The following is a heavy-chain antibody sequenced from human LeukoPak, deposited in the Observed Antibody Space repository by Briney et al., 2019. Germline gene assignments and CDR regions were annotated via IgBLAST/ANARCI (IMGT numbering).Heavy chain of an antibody. V-gene: IGHV1-2*06. Sequence: ASVKVSCKASGYTFTGYYMHWVRQAPGQGLEWMGRINPNSGGTNYAQKFQGRVTMTRDTSISTAYMELSRLRSDDTAVYYCARDLSRIAARPRDYYYYYYMDVWGKGTTVTVSS. CDR1: GYTFTGYY. CDR2: INPNSGGT. CDR3: ARDLSRIAARPRDYYYYYYMDV. D-gene: IGHD6-6*01. J-gene: IGHJ6*03.